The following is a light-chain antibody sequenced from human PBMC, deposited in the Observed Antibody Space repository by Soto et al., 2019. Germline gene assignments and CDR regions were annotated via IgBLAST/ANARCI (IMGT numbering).Light chain of an antibody. CDR1: SSNIGAGYD. Sequence: QSVLTQPPSVSGAPGQRVTISCTGSSSNIGAGYDVHWYQQLPGTAPKLLIYGNSNRPSGVPDRFSGSKSGTSASLAITGLQAEDEADYYCQSYDSSLSGVGFGGGTKVTGL. V-gene: IGLV1-40*01. CDR3: QSYDSSLSGVG. J-gene: IGLJ2*01. CDR2: GNS.